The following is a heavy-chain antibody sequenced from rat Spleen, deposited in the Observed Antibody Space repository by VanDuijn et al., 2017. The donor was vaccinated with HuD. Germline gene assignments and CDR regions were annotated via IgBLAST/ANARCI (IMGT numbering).Heavy chain of an antibody. Sequence: EVQLVESGGGLVQPGGSLKLYCAASGFSFSDYDMAWVRQAPTKGLEWVASISYDGSSTYYRDSVKGRFTISRDNAKSTLYLQMDSLRSEDTATYYCTTGLLRDFAYWGQGTLVTVSS. CDR1: GFSFSDYD. D-gene: IGHD1-6*01. CDR2: ISYDGSST. CDR3: TTGLLRDFAY. V-gene: IGHV5-20*01. J-gene: IGHJ3*01.